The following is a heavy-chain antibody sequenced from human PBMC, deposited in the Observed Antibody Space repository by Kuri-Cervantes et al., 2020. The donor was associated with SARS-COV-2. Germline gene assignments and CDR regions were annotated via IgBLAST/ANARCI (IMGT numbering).Heavy chain of an antibody. CDR2: IIPIFGTA. D-gene: IGHD6-6*01. CDR1: GYTLTELS. CDR3: ARSIAAPYGDYYYYYGMDV. J-gene: IGHJ6*02. Sequence: SVKVSCKVSGYTLTELSMHWVRQAPGQGLEWMGGIIPIFGTANYAQKFQGRVTITADESTSTAYMELSSLRSEDTAVYYCARSIAAPYGDYYYYYGMDVWSQGTTVTVSS. V-gene: IGHV1-69*13.